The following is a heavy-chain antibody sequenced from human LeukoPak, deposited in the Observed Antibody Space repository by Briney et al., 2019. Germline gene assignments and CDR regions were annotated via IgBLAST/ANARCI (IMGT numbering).Heavy chain of an antibody. CDR1: GGTVSSADYY. D-gene: IGHD4-17*01. V-gene: IGHV4-61*08. J-gene: IGHJ4*02. CDR3: ARLDRPPYDYGDRVRDY. Sequence: SETLSLTCTVSGGTVSSADYYWSWIRHPPGKALEWIGYIYHTGSNNYRYSLKSRVTISLDTSKNQFSLKLSSVTAADTAVYYCARLDRPPYDYGDRVRDYWGQGTLVTVSS. CDR2: IYHTGSN.